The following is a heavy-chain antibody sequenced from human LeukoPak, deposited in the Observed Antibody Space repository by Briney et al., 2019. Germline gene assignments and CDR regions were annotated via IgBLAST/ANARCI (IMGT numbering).Heavy chain of an antibody. CDR2: MNPNSGNT. Sequence: GASVKVSCKASGYTFTSYDINWVRQATGQGLGWMGWMNPNSGNTGYAQKFQGRVTMTRNTSISTAYMELSSLRSEDTAVYYCARGMWGSYRHNWFDPWGQGTLVTVSS. CDR1: GYTFTSYD. CDR3: ARGMWGSYRHNWFDP. D-gene: IGHD3-16*02. J-gene: IGHJ5*02. V-gene: IGHV1-8*01.